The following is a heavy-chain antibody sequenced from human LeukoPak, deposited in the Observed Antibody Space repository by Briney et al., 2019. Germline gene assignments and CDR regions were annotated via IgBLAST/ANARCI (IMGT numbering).Heavy chain of an antibody. CDR3: ARDHYDSSGPLGPAGY. D-gene: IGHD3-22*01. V-gene: IGHV3-64*01. CDR1: GSTFSSYA. Sequence: GGSLRLSCAASGSTFSSYAMHWVRQAPGKGLEYVSAISSNGGSTYYANSVEGRFTISRDNSKNTLYLQMGSLRAEDMAVYYCARDHYDSSGPLGPAGYWGQGTLVTVSS. J-gene: IGHJ4*02. CDR2: ISSNGGST.